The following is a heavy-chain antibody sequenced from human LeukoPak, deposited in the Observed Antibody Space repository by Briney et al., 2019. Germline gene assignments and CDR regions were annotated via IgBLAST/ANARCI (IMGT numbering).Heavy chain of an antibody. D-gene: IGHD4-17*01. J-gene: IGHJ4*02. CDR1: GLTFNYAW. CDR3: TKSTGDYGN. V-gene: IGHV3-15*01. CDR2: IKSKTDGGTT. Sequence: GGSLRLSCAASGLTFNYAWMTWVRQAPGKGLEWVGHIKSKTDGGTTDYAARVKGRFTISRDDSLHTVYLQMNSLKTEDTAVYYCTKSTGDYGNWGQGTLVTVSS.